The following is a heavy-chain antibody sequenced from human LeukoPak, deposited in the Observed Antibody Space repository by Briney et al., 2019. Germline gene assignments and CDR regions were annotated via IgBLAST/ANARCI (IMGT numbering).Heavy chain of an antibody. J-gene: IGHJ6*03. CDR3: ARADYDFWSGYYRYYYMDV. Sequence: GASVKVSSTPSGYTFTGYYMHWVRQAPGQGLEWMGWINPNSGGTNYAQKFQGRVTMTRDTSISTAYMELSRLRSDDTAVYYCARADYDFWSGYYRYYYMDVWGKGTTVTVSS. D-gene: IGHD3-3*01. V-gene: IGHV1-2*02. CDR1: GYTFTGYY. CDR2: INPNSGGT.